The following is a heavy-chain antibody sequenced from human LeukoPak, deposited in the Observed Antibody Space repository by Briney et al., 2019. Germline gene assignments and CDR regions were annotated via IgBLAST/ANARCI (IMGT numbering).Heavy chain of an antibody. CDR1: GFTFSSYS. CDR2: INWNGGST. J-gene: IGHJ4*02. V-gene: IGHV3-20*04. CDR3: AKATPQYYYDSSGYDFDY. D-gene: IGHD3-22*01. Sequence: PGGSLRLSCAASGFTFSSYSMNWVRQAPGKGLEWVSGINWNGGSTGYADSVKGRFTISRDNSKNTLYLQMNSLRAEDTAVYYCAKATPQYYYDSSGYDFDYWGQGTLVTVSS.